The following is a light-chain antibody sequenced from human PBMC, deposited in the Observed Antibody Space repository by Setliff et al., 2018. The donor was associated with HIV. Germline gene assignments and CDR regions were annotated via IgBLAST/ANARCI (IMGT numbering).Light chain of an antibody. CDR3: SSYTTSSTLEV. CDR2: DVI. V-gene: IGLV2-14*03. CDR1: SSDVGGYYS. Sequence: ALPQPASVSGSPGQSITISCTGISSDVGGYYSVSWYQQHPGKAPKLMIYDVINRPSGVSNRFSGSRSGNTASLTISGLQVEDEADYYCSSYTTSSTLEVFGPGTKVTVL. J-gene: IGLJ1*01.